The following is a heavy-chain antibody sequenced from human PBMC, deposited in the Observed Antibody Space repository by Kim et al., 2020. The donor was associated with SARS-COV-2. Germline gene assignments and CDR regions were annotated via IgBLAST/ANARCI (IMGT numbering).Heavy chain of an antibody. Sequence: SETLSLTCTVSGYSIRTHHYWGWIRQPPGKGLEWIGSIYHSGETFYNSSLSSRVTVSVDTSKNQFSLTLNSVTAADTAVYYCAGHNYMDVWGQGTTVTVSS. CDR3: AGHNYMDV. V-gene: IGHV4-38-2*02. CDR1: GYSIRTHHY. CDR2: IYHSGET. J-gene: IGHJ6*03.